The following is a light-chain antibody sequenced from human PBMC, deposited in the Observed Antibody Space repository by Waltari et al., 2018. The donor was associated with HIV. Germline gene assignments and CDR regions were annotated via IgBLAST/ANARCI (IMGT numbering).Light chain of an antibody. CDR1: GSDIGGYDY. V-gene: IGLV2-14*01. Sequence: QSALTQPASVSGSPGQSITISCTGTGSDIGGYDYVSWYQQHPGKAPKLMIYEVTNRPAGFSNRFSGSKSGNTASLTISGLQAEDEADYYCSSYTGSSTYVFGTGTKVTVL. CDR2: EVT. CDR3: SSYTGSSTYV. J-gene: IGLJ1*01.